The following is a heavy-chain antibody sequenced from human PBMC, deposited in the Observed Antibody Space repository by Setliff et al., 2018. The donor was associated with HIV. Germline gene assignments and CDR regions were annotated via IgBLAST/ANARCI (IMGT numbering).Heavy chain of an antibody. CDR2: ISPYNGNT. CDR3: ASLPRGSGYNYGFRDYYFDQ. V-gene: IGHV1-18*01. Sequence: GASVKVSCKASGYSFSKYGISWVRQAPGQGLEWMGWISPYNGNTNYAPELHGRVTMTSDTSTSTASLELRSLRSDDTAVYYCASLPRGSGYNYGFRDYYFDQWGQGTLVTVSS. J-gene: IGHJ4*01. CDR1: GYSFSKYG. D-gene: IGHD5-18*01.